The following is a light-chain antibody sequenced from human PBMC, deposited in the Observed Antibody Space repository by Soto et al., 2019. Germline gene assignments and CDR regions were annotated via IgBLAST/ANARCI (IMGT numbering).Light chain of an antibody. J-gene: IGKJ2*03. Sequence: AIRMTQSPSSFSASTGDRVTITCRASQGISSYLAWYQQKPAKAPKLLIYAASTLQSGVPSRFSGSGSGTDFTLTLSGLQSEDFATYYCQQYYSYPYSFGQGTKLEIK. CDR1: QGISSY. CDR3: QQYYSYPYS. V-gene: IGKV1-8*01. CDR2: AAS.